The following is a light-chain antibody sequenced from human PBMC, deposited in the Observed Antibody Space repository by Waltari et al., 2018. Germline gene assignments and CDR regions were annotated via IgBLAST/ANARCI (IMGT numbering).Light chain of an antibody. CDR2: EVN. J-gene: IGLJ1*01. Sequence: QAALTQSPSVAGSPGQPVTISCTGTSSDIGGYNRVSWYQQHPDKAPKLMIYEVNKRPSGVPDRFSGSKSDTTASLTISGLQAEDEADYYCSSYSTTNTYIFGTGTRLSVL. CDR3: SSYSTTNTYI. CDR1: SSDIGGYNR. V-gene: IGLV2-18*02.